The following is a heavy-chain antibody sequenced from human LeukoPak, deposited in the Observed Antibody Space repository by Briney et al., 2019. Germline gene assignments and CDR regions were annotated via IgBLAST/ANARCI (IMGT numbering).Heavy chain of an antibody. CDR3: ARCGPYSGYSSGWWGYMDV. V-gene: IGHV3-53*01. CDR1: GFTVSSNY. CDR2: IYSGGST. D-gene: IGHD6-19*01. Sequence: GGSLRLSCAASGFTVSSNYMSWVRQAPGKGLEWVSAIYSGGSTYYADSVKGRFTISRDNSKNTLYLQMNSLRAEDTAVYYCARCGPYSGYSSGWWGYMDVWGKGTTVTISS. J-gene: IGHJ6*03.